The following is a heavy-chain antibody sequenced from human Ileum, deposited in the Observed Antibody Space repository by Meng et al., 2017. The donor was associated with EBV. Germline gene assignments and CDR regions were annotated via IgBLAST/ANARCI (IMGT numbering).Heavy chain of an antibody. CDR2: ISYDGSRK. CDR1: GGIFSAYG. D-gene: IGHD5-12*01. V-gene: IGHV3-33*01. Sequence: QVHLVESXXGXVQPGXXLXXXXXXAGGIFSAYGMHWVRQAPGKGLEWVAVISYDGSRKYYADSVKGRFSISKDTSKNTLYLEMNSLTAEDTAVYYCARWLARGEKGYGGYEQDFWGQGTLVTVSS. CDR3: ARWLARGEKGYGGYEQDF. J-gene: IGHJ4*02.